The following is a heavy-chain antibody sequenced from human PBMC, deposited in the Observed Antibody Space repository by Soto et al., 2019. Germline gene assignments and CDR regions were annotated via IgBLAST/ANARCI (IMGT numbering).Heavy chain of an antibody. Sequence: GGSLRLSCAASGFTFSIYSMNWVRQAPGKGLEWVSYISSSSTIYYADSVKGRFTISRDNAKNSLYLQMNSLRDEDTAVYYCARDRGGDCDYWGQGTLVTVSS. CDR3: ARDRGGDCDY. D-gene: IGHD4-17*01. CDR1: GFTFSIYS. CDR2: ISSSSTI. J-gene: IGHJ4*02. V-gene: IGHV3-48*02.